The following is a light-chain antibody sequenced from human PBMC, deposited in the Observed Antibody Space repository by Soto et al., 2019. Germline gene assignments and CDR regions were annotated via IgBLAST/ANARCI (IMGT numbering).Light chain of an antibody. Sequence: EIVLTQSPGTLSLSPGERATLSCRASQIVSSAYLAWYQQKPGQATSLLIYAVSSRATGIPDRFSGSASGTDFTLTVSRLEPEDFAVYYCQQYGSSGTFGQGTKVDIK. J-gene: IGKJ1*01. CDR2: AVS. V-gene: IGKV3-20*01. CDR3: QQYGSSGT. CDR1: QIVSSAY.